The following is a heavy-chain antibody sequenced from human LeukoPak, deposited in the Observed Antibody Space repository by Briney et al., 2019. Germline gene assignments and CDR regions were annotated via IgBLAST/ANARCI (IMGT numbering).Heavy chain of an antibody. V-gene: IGHV3-11*01. Sequence: GGSLRLSCAASGFTFSDYYMSWIRQAPGKGLGWVSYISSSGSTIYYADSVKGRFTISRDNAKNSLYLQMNSLRAEDTAVYYCAKDPSGSYYFDYWGQGTLVTVSS. CDR3: AKDPSGSYYFDY. J-gene: IGHJ4*02. D-gene: IGHD1-26*01. CDR1: GFTFSDYY. CDR2: ISSSGSTI.